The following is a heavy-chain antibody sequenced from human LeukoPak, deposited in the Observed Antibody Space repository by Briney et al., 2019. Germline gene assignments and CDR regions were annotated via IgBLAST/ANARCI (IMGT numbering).Heavy chain of an antibody. V-gene: IGHV3-9*01. D-gene: IGHD6-19*01. CDR1: GFTFDDYA. Sequence: GGSLRLSCAASGFTFDDYAMHWVRQAPGKGLEWVSGISWNSGSIGYADSVKGRFTISRDNAKNSLYLQMNSLRAEDTALYYCAKTIAVAGMGGGDFDHWGQGTLVTVSS. CDR3: AKTIAVAGMGGGDFDH. CDR2: ISWNSGSI. J-gene: IGHJ4*02.